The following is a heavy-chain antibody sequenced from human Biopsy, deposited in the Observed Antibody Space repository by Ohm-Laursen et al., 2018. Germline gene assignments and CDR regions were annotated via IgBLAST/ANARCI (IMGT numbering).Heavy chain of an antibody. Sequence: SSVKVSCKVSGGTFTNYAISWVRQAPGQGLEWVGGIIPLFNTANYAQKFQGRVTITADKSTSTADMGLSSLRSDDTAVYYCARSFGVVINFEHNWFDPWGQGTLVTVSS. CDR1: GGTFTNYA. V-gene: IGHV1-69*06. D-gene: IGHD3-3*01. CDR3: ARSFGVVINFEHNWFDP. J-gene: IGHJ5*02. CDR2: IIPLFNTA.